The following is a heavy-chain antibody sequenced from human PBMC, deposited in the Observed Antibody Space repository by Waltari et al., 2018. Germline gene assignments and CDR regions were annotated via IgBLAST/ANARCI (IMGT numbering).Heavy chain of an antibody. Sequence: QVHLEQSETAVKKPGSSVTVSCKASGGHFKNHAVSWVRQAPGQGLEWLGRIIPTFGIGNYAHKFHGRVTITADKSSATAYMELNGLTSEDTAVYYCGADLGTQWLTHPIQSWGQGTLLTVSS. V-gene: IGHV1-69*04. CDR1: GGHFKNHA. J-gene: IGHJ5*02. CDR3: GADLGTQWLTHPIQS. D-gene: IGHD6-19*01. CDR2: IIPTFGIG.